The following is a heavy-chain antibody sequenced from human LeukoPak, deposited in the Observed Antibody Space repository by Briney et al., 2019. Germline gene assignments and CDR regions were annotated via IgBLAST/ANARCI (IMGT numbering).Heavy chain of an antibody. V-gene: IGHV3-73*01. D-gene: IGHD4-23*01. CDR2: IRSKVNSYAT. Sequence: GGSLRLSCASSGFTFSGSTIHWVRQASGKGLEWVGRIRSKVNSYATAYAASVKVRFTISRDDSKNTAYLQMNSLKTEDTAVYYCTLTPSPAWGQGTLVTVSS. CDR3: TLTPSPA. J-gene: IGHJ5*02. CDR1: GFTFSGST.